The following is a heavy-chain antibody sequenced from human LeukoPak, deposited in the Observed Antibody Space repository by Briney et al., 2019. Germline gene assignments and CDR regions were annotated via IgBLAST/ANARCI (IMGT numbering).Heavy chain of an antibody. CDR1: GFTFSSYA. CDR2: ISGSGGST. V-gene: IGHV3-23*01. CDR3: AKILISGWYTTPFDY. J-gene: IGHJ4*02. D-gene: IGHD6-19*01. Sequence: GGSLRLSCAASGFTFSSYAMSWVRQAPGKGLEWVSGISGSGGSTYYADSVKGRFTISRDNSKNTLYLQMNSLRAEDTAVYYCAKILISGWYTTPFDYWGQGTLVTVSS.